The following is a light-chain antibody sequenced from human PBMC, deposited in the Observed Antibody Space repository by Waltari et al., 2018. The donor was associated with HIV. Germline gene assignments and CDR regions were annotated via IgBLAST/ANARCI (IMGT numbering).Light chain of an antibody. J-gene: IGKJ1*01. CDR1: PDIAHF. CDR2: EAS. Sequence: DIQMIQSPSSLSASVGETVTIPFRASPDIAHFLVWYQQKPGKVHKRLVSEASKLDSGVTDRCRGRGSGTDFTLTIKGLRPEDVATYFGQKYDRVPWTFGQGTKVEIK. V-gene: IGKV1-27*01. CDR3: QKYDRVPWT.